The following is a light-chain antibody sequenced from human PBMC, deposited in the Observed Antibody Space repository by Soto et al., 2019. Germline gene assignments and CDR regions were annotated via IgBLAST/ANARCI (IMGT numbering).Light chain of an antibody. CDR3: SSYTTTNTYV. Sequence: QSGLTQPASVSGSPGQSITISCTGTSSDVGGYNYVSWSQQHPGKAPKLMIYEVSNRPSGVSNRFSGSKSGNTASLTISGLQAEDEADYYCSSYTTTNTYVFGTGTMLTVL. V-gene: IGLV2-14*01. CDR2: EVS. J-gene: IGLJ1*01. CDR1: SSDVGGYNY.